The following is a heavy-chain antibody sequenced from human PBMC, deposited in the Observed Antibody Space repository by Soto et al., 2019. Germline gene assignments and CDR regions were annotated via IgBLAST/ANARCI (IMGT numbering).Heavy chain of an antibody. CDR1: GFTFTNYA. D-gene: IGHD2-2*01. Sequence: GGSLRLSCTASGFTFTNYAMAWVRQAPGEGLEWVSLITGNGRNTFHANSVKGRFTISRDNSKSTLYLQMNNLRPEDTAIYYCAKAPRESCNFYTCYPFDHWGQGTLVTVSS. CDR3: AKAPRESCNFYTCYPFDH. V-gene: IGHV3-23*01. J-gene: IGHJ4*02. CDR2: ITGNGRNT.